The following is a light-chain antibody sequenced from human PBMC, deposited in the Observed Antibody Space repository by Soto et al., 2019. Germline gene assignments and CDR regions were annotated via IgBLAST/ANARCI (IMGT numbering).Light chain of an antibody. Sequence: EIVMTQSPATLSVSPGERATLSCRASQSVSSNLAWYQQKPGQAPRLLIYDASTRATGIPARFSGSGSGTEFTLTISSLQSEDFAVYYCQQYNNWPPRATFGPGTKVYIK. J-gene: IGKJ3*01. V-gene: IGKV3-15*01. CDR1: QSVSSN. CDR3: QQYNNWPPRAT. CDR2: DAS.